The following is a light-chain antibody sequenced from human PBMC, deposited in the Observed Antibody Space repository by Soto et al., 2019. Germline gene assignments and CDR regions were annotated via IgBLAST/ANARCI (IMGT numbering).Light chain of an antibody. V-gene: IGLV1-51*01. J-gene: IGLJ2*01. CDR2: DNN. CDR3: GTWDSSLFTL. Sequence: QSVLTQPPSVSAAPGQKVTISCSGSSSNIGNNYVSWYQQLPGTAPKLLIYDNNKRPSGIPDRFSGSKSGTSATLGITGLQTGDEADYYCGTWDSSLFTLFGGGTKLTVL. CDR1: SSNIGNNY.